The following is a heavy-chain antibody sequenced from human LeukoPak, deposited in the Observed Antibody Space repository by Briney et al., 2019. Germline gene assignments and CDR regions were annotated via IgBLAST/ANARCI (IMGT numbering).Heavy chain of an antibody. CDR1: GFTFSSYA. V-gene: IGHV3-30-3*01. D-gene: IGHD2-15*01. CDR2: ISYDGSNK. CDR3: ARGSGGSCYWCSYYGMDV. Sequence: GGSLRLSCAASGFTFSSYAMHWVRQAPGKGLEWVAVISYDGSNKYYADSVKGRFTISRDNSKNTLYLQMNSLRAEDTAVYYCARGSGGSCYWCSYYGMDVWGQGTTVTVSS. J-gene: IGHJ6*02.